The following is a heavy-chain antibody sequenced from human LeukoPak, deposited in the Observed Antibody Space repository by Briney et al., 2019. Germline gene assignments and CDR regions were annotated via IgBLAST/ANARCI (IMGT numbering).Heavy chain of an antibody. Sequence: GSLRLSCAASGFTFSSYEMNWVRQAPGKGLEWVSGINWNGGSTGYADSVKGRFTISRDNAKNSLYLQMNSLRAEDTALYYCASATGEQWLELFDYWGQGTLVTVSS. CDR2: INWNGGST. CDR1: GFTFSSYE. CDR3: ASATGEQWLELFDY. J-gene: IGHJ4*02. D-gene: IGHD6-19*01. V-gene: IGHV3-20*04.